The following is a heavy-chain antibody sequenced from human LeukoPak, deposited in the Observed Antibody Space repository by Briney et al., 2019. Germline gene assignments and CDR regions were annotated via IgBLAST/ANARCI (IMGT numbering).Heavy chain of an antibody. Sequence: GGSLRLSCAASGFTFISYAMHWVRQAPGKGLEWVALISYDGSNIYFADSVKGRFTISRDNSKNTLYLQMNSLRTEDTAVYYCATSGYGYNPFWYWGQGTLVTVSS. D-gene: IGHD5-24*01. CDR3: ATSGYGYNPFWY. V-gene: IGHV3-30*04. CDR1: GFTFISYA. J-gene: IGHJ4*02. CDR2: ISYDGSNI.